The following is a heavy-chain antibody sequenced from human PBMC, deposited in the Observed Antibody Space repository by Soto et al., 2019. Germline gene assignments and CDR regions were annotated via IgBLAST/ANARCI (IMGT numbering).Heavy chain of an antibody. V-gene: IGHV1-2*04. CDR2: INPKNGGI. CDR3: SRGRSVLYLDR. CDR1: GYTFTDFY. D-gene: IGHD1-1*01. J-gene: IGHJ1*01. Sequence: ASVKASCKSSGYTFTDFYIHWVRQVPGQGLEWVGWINPKNGGINYAQKFQGWVTMTSDTSVNTSYMDFNRLNLDDSAIYYRSRGRSVLYLDRWGRGTQVTVAS.